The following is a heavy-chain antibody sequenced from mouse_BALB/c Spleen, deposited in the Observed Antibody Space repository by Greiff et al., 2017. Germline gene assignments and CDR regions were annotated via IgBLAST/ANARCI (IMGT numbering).Heavy chain of an antibody. CDR3: ARSASRYWYFDV. J-gene: IGHJ1*01. CDR2: INSNGGST. Sequence: DVKLQESGGGLVQPGGSLKLSCAASGFTFSSYGMSWVRQTPDKRLELVATINSNGGSTYYPDSVKGRFTISRDNAKNTLYLQMSSLKSEDTAMYDCARSASRYWYFDVWGAGTTVTVSS. CDR1: GFTFSSYG. V-gene: IGHV5-6-3*01.